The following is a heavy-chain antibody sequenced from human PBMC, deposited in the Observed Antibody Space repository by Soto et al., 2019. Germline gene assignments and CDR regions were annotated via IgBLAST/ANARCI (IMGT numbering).Heavy chain of an antibody. V-gene: IGHV4-39*01. CDR1: GGSISSNSYY. CDR2: IYYSGST. CDR3: ARRKGYYYGSEDYYFDY. Sequence: SETLSLTCTVSGGSISSNSYYWGWIRPPPGKGLEWIGSIYYSGSTYYNPSLKSRVTISVDTSKNQFSLKLSSVTAADTAVYYCARRKGYYYGSEDYYFDYWGQGTLVTVSS. J-gene: IGHJ4*02. D-gene: IGHD3-10*01.